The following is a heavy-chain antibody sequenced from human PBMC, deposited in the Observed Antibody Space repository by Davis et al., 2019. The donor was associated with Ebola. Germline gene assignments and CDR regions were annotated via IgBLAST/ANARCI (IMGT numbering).Heavy chain of an antibody. CDR1: GGSISSYY. CDR2: IYTSGST. J-gene: IGHJ4*02. CDR3: ARVPPGYSSSWTPFDY. D-gene: IGHD6-13*01. V-gene: IGHV4-4*07. Sequence: PSETLSLTCTVSGGSISSYYWSWIRQPAGKGLEWIGRIYTSGSTNYNPSLKSRVTMSVDTSKNQFSLKLSSVTAADTAVYYCARVPPGYSSSWTPFDYWGQGTLVTVSS.